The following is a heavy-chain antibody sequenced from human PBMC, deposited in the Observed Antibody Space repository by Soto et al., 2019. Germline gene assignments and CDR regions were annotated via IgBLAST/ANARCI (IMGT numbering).Heavy chain of an antibody. V-gene: IGHV3-74*02. Sequence: EVQLVESGGGLVQPGGSLRLSCAASGFTFGSYAMNWVRQVPGKGLAWVSRINPDGSSTAYADSVNGRFTISRDNAKNTLYLQMNSLGVEDTAIYYCIRYAAVSHWSQGTLVTVSS. CDR1: GFTFGSYA. J-gene: IGHJ4*02. CDR2: INPDGSST. CDR3: IRYAAVSH. D-gene: IGHD2-8*01.